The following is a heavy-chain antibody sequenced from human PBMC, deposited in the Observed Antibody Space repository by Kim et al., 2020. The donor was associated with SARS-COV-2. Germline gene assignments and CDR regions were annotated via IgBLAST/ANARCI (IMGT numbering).Heavy chain of an antibody. D-gene: IGHD1-26*01. CDR2: IYHSGAT. J-gene: IGHJ5*02. V-gene: IGHV4-38-2*02. Sequence: SETLSLTCTVSVYSFSTGYYWGWIRQPPGKGLEWIGSIYHSGATYYSPSLKSRVTISLDTSKKQVSLKLRSVTATDTAVYYCARVGSGSYSWFDLWGQGTLVTVSS. CDR3: ARVGSGSYSWFDL. CDR1: VYSFSTGYY.